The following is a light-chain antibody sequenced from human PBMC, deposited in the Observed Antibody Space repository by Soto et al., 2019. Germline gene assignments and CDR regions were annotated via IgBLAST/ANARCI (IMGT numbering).Light chain of an antibody. J-gene: IGLJ2*01. CDR2: EVS. V-gene: IGLV2-14*01. CDR3: SSYVDSSVI. CDR1: SSDITNYDY. Sequence: QSALTQPASVSGSPGQSITISCTGSSSDITNYDYVSWYQQHPGKAPKLILYEVSTRPSGVSNRFSGSKSDNSASLSISGLQSEDEALYYCSSYVDSSVIFGGGTTLTVL.